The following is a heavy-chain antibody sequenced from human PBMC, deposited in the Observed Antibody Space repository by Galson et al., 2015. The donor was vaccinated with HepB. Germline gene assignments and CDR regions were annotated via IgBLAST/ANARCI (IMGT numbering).Heavy chain of an antibody. D-gene: IGHD1-26*01. CDR3: ARGLDSGTSDFGY. CDR2: MNPNSGNT. V-gene: IGHV1-8*01. Sequence: SVKVSCKASGYTFTSYDINWVRQATGQGLEWMGWMNPNSGNTGYAQKFQGRVTMTRNTSISTAYMELSSLRPEDTAVYYCARGLDSGTSDFGYWGQGTLVTVSS. J-gene: IGHJ4*02. CDR1: GYTFTSYD.